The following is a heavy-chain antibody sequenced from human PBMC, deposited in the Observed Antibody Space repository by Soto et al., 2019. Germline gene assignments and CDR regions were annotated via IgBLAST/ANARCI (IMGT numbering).Heavy chain of an antibody. CDR3: AGGRIVVVGSRAYYGMDV. D-gene: IGHD3-22*01. J-gene: IGHJ6*02. Sequence: QVHLLLQSGAEVKKPGSSVKVSCKASGGTPSNSAISWVRQAPGQGLEWMGGIIPVFGLVKYAQNFQGRVTITADESTTTAYMEMSSLRPEDTAVYYCAGGRIVVVGSRAYYGMDVWGQGTTVTVS. CDR1: GGTPSNSA. CDR2: IIPVFGLV. V-gene: IGHV1-69*01.